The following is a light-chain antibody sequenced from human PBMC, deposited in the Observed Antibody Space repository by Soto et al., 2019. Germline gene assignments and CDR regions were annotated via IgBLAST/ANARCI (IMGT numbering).Light chain of an antibody. J-gene: IGLJ1*01. CDR2: EVV. Sequence: QSALTQPPSASGSPGQSVTISCTGTKNDIGVYDFVSWYQHHPGKAPRLIIYEVVQRPSGVPDRFSGSKSGNTASLTVSGLQAADEADYFCKSYAGSNTYVFESGTKVTVL. CDR3: KSYAGSNTYV. CDR1: KNDIGVYDF. V-gene: IGLV2-8*01.